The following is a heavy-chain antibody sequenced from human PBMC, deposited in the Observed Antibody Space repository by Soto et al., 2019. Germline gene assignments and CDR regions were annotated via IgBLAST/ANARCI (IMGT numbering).Heavy chain of an antibody. J-gene: IGHJ6*02. V-gene: IGHV3-23*01. CDR3: VRHAKLTKVNDNVGYYSGLDV. CDR1: GFTFSTFD. Sequence: PGGSLRLSCAASGFTFSTFDMSWVRQPPGKGLEWVSVISGSGVNPYYADSVKGRFTISRDNSKTTLYLQMNSLRAEDTALYYSVRHAKLTKVNDNVGYYSGLDVWGQGSTVTVSS. D-gene: IGHD3-16*01. CDR2: ISGSGVNP.